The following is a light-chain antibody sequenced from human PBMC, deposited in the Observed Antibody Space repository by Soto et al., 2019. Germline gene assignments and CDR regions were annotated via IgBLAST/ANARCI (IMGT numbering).Light chain of an antibody. CDR2: AAS. CDR3: QQLNSYPFT. CDR1: QGISSY. J-gene: IGKJ3*01. V-gene: IGKV1-9*01. Sequence: DIQLTQSPSFLSASVGDRVTITCRASQGISSYLAWYQQKPGKAPKLLIYAASTLQSGVPSRFSGSGSGTEFTLTISSLQPEDFATYYCQQLNSYPFTFGPATIVDIK.